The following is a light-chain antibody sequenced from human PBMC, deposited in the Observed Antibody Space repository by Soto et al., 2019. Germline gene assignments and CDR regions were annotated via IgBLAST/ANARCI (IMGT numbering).Light chain of an antibody. Sequence: EIVMTQSPATLSVSPVERSTLSCRASQSLSSNLAWYQQKPGQAPRLLIYGASTRATGIPARFRGSGSGTEFTLTISSLQSEDFAVYYCQQYNNWPRTFGQGTKVDIK. V-gene: IGKV3-15*01. CDR1: QSLSSN. CDR2: GAS. CDR3: QQYNNWPRT. J-gene: IGKJ1*01.